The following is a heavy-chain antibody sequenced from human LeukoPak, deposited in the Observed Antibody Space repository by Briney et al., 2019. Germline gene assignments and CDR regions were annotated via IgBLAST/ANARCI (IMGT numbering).Heavy chain of an antibody. J-gene: IGHJ4*02. CDR1: GGSISSYY. D-gene: IGHD2-2*01. CDR3: ARHIPAGYHSPFDY. Sequence: PSETLSLTCTVSGGSISSYYWSWIRQPPGKGLEWIGSIYYSGSTYYNPSLKSRVTISVDTSKNQFSLKLSSVTAADTAVYYCARHIPAGYHSPFDYWGQGTLVTVSS. CDR2: IYYSGST. V-gene: IGHV4-39*07.